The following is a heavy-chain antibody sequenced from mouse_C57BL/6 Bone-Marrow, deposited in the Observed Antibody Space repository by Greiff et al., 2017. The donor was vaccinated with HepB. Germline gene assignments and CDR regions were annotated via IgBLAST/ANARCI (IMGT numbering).Heavy chain of an antibody. CDR1: GYTFTSYG. J-gene: IGHJ3*01. CDR2: IYPRSGNT. D-gene: IGHD2-1*01. V-gene: IGHV1-81*01. Sequence: QVHVKQSGAELARPGASVKLSCKASGYTFTSYGISWVKQRTGQGLEWIGEIYPRSGNTYYNEKFKGKATLTADKSSSTAYMELRSLTSEDSAVYFCARGGNRPAWFAYWGQGTLVTVSA. CDR3: ARGGNRPAWFAY.